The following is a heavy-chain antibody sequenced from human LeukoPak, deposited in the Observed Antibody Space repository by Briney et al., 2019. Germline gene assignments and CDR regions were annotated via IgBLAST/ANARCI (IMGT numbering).Heavy chain of an antibody. CDR3: ARETTRGSYDFWSGYEYYFDY. J-gene: IGHJ4*02. CDR1: GGSISSYY. D-gene: IGHD3-3*01. Sequence: SETLSLTCTVSGGSISSYYWSWIRQPPGEGLEWIGYIYYSGSTNYNPSLKSRVTISVDTSKNQFSLKLSSVTAADTAVYYCARETTRGSYDFWSGYEYYFDYWGQGTLVTVSS. V-gene: IGHV4-59*01. CDR2: IYYSGST.